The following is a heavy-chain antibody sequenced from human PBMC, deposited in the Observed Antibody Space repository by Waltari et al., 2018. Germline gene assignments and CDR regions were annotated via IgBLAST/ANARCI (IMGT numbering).Heavy chain of an antibody. CDR3: AREVVPAATIVVNWFDP. J-gene: IGHJ5*02. D-gene: IGHD2-2*01. Sequence: QVQLVQSGSELKKPGASVKVSCKASGKTFTSYAINWVRRAPGQGLELMGWINTNTGNPPYVQGFTGRFVFPLDTSVSTAYLQISNLKAEDTAIYYCAREVVPAATIVVNWFDPWGQGTLVTVSS. CDR1: GKTFTSYA. V-gene: IGHV7-4-1*02. CDR2: INTNTGNP.